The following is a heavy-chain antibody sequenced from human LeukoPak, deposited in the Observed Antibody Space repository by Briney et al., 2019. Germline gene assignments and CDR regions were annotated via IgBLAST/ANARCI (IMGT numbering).Heavy chain of an antibody. CDR3: AREPGITMVRGVDY. Sequence: GGSLRLSCADSGFTFDDYGMSWVRQAPGKGLEWVSGINWNGGSTGYADSVKGRFTISRGNAKNSLYLQMNSLRAEDTALYYCAREPGITMVRGVDYWGQGTLVTVSS. J-gene: IGHJ4*02. V-gene: IGHV3-20*04. CDR1: GFTFDDYG. D-gene: IGHD3-10*01. CDR2: INWNGGST.